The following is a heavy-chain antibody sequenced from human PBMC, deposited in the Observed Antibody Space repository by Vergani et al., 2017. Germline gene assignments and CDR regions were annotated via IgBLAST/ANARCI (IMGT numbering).Heavy chain of an antibody. D-gene: IGHD2-15*01. V-gene: IGHV4-34*01. CDR1: GGSFSGYY. CDR2: INHSGST. J-gene: IGHJ5*02. Sequence: QVQLQQWGAGLLKPSETLSLTCAVYGGSFSGYYWSWTRQPPGKGLEWIGEINHSGSTNYNPSLKSRVTISVDTSKNQFSLKLSSVTAADTAVYYCARVGVVVVAATRGWFDPWGQGTLVTVSS. CDR3: ARVGVVVVAATRGWFDP.